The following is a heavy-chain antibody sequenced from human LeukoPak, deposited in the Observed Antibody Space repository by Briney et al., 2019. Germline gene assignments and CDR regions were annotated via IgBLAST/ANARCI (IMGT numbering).Heavy chain of an antibody. J-gene: IGHJ4*02. Sequence: GGTLRLSCAASGFTFSSYGMSWVRQAPGKGLEWVSVIYSGGSTYYADSVKGRFTISRDNSKNTLYLQMNSLRAEDTAVYYCARDQSGPIDYWGQGTLVTVSS. CDR3: ARDQSGPIDY. V-gene: IGHV3-53*01. CDR2: IYSGGST. CDR1: GFTFSSYG.